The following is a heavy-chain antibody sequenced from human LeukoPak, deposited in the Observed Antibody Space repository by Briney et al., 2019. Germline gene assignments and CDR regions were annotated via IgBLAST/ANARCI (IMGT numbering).Heavy chain of an antibody. J-gene: IGHJ4*02. CDR2: IKHSGGT. D-gene: IGHD1-1*01. CDR1: RGSFSGFY. V-gene: IGHV4-34*01. Sequence: PSETLSLTCAVYRGSFSGFYWSWIRQPPGKGLEWIGDIKHSGGTNYNPSLKSRATISLDPSKNHFSLNLSSVTAADTAVYYCARVNINNWHSCDYWGQGTLVTVSS. CDR3: ARVNINNWHSCDY.